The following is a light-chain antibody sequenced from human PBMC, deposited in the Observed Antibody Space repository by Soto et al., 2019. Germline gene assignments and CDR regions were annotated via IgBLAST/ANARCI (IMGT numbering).Light chain of an antibody. V-gene: IGKV3D-15*01. CDR1: QSVSSN. Sequence: DIVMTQSPATLSVSPGERATLSCRASQSVSSNLAWYQQKPGRAPRLLIYGASSRATGIPDRFSGSGSGTDFTLTISRLQTDDFATYYCQQYTSHPAAFGQGTQVDIK. CDR2: GAS. CDR3: QQYTSHPAA. J-gene: IGKJ1*01.